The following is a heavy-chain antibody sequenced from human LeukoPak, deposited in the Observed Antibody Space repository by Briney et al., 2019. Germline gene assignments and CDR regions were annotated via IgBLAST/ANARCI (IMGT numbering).Heavy chain of an antibody. J-gene: IGHJ4*02. CDR2: IYPGDSDT. Sequence: GESLEISCKGSGYSFTSYWIGWVRQMPGKGLEWMGIIYPGDSDTRYSPSFQGQVTISADKSISTAYLQWSSLKASDTAMYYCAGGEGRYDYVWGSYRYYQPDYWGQGTLVTVSS. D-gene: IGHD3-16*02. CDR1: GYSFTSYW. V-gene: IGHV5-51*01. CDR3: AGGEGRYDYVWGSYRYYQPDY.